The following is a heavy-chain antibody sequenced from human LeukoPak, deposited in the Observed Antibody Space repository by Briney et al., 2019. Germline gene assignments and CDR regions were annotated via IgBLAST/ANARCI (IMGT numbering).Heavy chain of an antibody. J-gene: IGHJ4*02. Sequence: SETLSLTCTVSGGSISSSSYYWGWIRQPPGKGLEWIGSIYYSGSTYYNPSLKNRVTISVDTSKNQFSLKLSSVTAADTAVYYCARQERGSLIAAADYWGQGTLVTVSS. CDR2: IYYSGST. D-gene: IGHD6-13*01. V-gene: IGHV4-39*01. CDR1: GGSISSSSYY. CDR3: ARQERGSLIAAADY.